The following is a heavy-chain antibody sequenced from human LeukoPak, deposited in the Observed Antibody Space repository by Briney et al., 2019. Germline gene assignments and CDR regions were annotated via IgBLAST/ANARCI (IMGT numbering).Heavy chain of an antibody. CDR3: ARDRGYSSFDY. D-gene: IGHD6-19*01. CDR2: INPGGSEK. J-gene: IGHJ4*02. V-gene: IGHV3-7*01. Sequence: GGSLRLSCAASGFTFSSYAMSWVRQAPGKGLEWVASINPGGSEKYSVDSVKGRFTISRDNAKNSLFLQMNSLRAEDTAVYYCARDRGYSSFDYWGQGTQVTVSS. CDR1: GFTFSSYA.